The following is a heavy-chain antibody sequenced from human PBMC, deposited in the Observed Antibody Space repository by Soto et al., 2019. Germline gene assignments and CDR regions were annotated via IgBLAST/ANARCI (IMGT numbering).Heavy chain of an antibody. Sequence: GASVKVSCKASGYTFTGYYMHWVRQAPGQGLEWMGWLNPNSGGTNYAQKFQGRVTMTRDTSISTAYMELSRPRSDDTAVYYCAGECLQRERQCQCGYYYGIEVWGQGTTVTVSS. CDR2: LNPNSGGT. V-gene: IGHV1-2*02. CDR1: GYTFTGYY. J-gene: IGHJ6*02. CDR3: AGECLQRERQCQCGYYYGIEV. D-gene: IGHD1-1*01.